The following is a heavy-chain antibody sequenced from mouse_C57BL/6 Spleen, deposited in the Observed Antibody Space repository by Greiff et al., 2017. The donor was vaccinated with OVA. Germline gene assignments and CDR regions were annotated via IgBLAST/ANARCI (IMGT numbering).Heavy chain of an antibody. Sequence: QVQLQQPGAELVMPGASVKLSCKASGYTFTSYWMHWVKQRPGQGLEWIGEIDPSDSYTNYNQKFKGKSTLTVDKSSSTAYMQLSSLTSEDSAVYYCAMIGPFAYWGQGTLVTVSA. J-gene: IGHJ3*01. CDR1: GYTFTSYW. CDR2: IDPSDSYT. D-gene: IGHD3-3*01. CDR3: AMIGPFAY. V-gene: IGHV1-69*01.